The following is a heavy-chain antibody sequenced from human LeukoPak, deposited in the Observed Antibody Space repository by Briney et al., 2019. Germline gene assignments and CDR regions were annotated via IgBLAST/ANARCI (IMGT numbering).Heavy chain of an antibody. J-gene: IGHJ4*02. D-gene: IGHD5-24*01. V-gene: IGHV1-3*01. Sequence: GASVKVSCKASGYTFTSYAMHWVRQAPGQRLEWMGWINAGNGNTKYSQKFQGRVTITRDTSASTAYMELSSLRSEDTAVYYCARDHEWLQLRGGFDYWGQGTLVTVSS. CDR1: GYTFTSYA. CDR2: INAGNGNT. CDR3: ARDHEWLQLRGGFDY.